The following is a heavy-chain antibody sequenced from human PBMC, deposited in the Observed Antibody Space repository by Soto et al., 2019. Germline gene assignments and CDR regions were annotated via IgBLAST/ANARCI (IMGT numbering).Heavy chain of an antibody. CDR3: ARLPAY. J-gene: IGHJ1*01. V-gene: IGHV4-39*07. CDR1: GDSVSSSRYY. Sequence: PSETLSLTCTVSGDSVSSSRYYWGWIRQPPGKGLEWIGSVYYSGSTYYSPSLKSRVTISVDTSKNQFSLKLSSVTATYTAVYYRARLPAYWGQGSLVTGSS. CDR2: VYYSGST.